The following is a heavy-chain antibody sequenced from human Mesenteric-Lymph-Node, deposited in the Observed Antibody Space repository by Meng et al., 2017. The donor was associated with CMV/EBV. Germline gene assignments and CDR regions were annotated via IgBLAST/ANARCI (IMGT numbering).Heavy chain of an antibody. D-gene: IGHD4-23*01. CDR3: AKANLGGSDYFYYYAMDV. CDR1: GFNFRIYA. J-gene: IGHJ6*02. Sequence: GESLKISCAASGFNFRIYAMSWVRQAPGMGLEWVATIAIADGRTHYADSVKGRFTISRDTSNSTLYLQMDSLRAEDTAVYYCAKANLGGSDYFYYYAMDVWGQGTTVTVSS. V-gene: IGHV3-23*01. CDR2: IAIADGRT.